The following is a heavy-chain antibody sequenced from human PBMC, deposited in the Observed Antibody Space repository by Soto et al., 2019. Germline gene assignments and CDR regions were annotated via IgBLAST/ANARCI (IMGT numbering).Heavy chain of an antibody. J-gene: IGHJ6*02. Sequence: GGSLTLSSAASGFTFSNYGMNWVRQAPGKGLEWVAGVSARGGDTSYADSVKGRFTISRDNSKDTLYLQMNSLRAEDTAVHYCAKSPSRSHHYGIDVWGHGTTVTDSS. CDR1: GFTFSNYG. CDR3: AKSPSRSHHYGIDV. D-gene: IGHD2-2*01. V-gene: IGHV3-23*01. CDR2: VSARGGDT.